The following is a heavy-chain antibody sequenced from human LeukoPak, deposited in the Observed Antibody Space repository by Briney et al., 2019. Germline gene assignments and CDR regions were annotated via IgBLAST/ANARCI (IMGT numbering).Heavy chain of an antibody. D-gene: IGHD7-27*01. J-gene: IGHJ3*02. CDR2: ISYDGSNK. V-gene: IGHV3-30*04. Sequence: PGGSLRLSCAASGFTFNSYAMHWVRQAPGKGLEWVAVISYDGSNKYYADSVKGRFTISRDNSKNTLYLQMNSLRAEDTAVCYCAREGANWGSSAFDIWGQGTMVTVSS. CDR3: AREGANWGSSAFDI. CDR1: GFTFNSYA.